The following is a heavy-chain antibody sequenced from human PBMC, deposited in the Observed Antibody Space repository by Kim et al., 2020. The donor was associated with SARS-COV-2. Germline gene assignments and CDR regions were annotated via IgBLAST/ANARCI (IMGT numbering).Heavy chain of an antibody. CDR1: GYTFTNYT. Sequence: ASVKVSCKASGYTFTNYTMNWVRRAPGQGLEWMGWINTNTGNPTYAQGFTGRFVFSLDTSVSAAYLQISSLKAEDTAGYYCATLVCTGGGCSIDYWGQGT. V-gene: IGHV7-4-1*02. CDR2: INTNTGNP. J-gene: IGHJ4*02. D-gene: IGHD2-8*02. CDR3: ATLVCTGGGCSIDY.